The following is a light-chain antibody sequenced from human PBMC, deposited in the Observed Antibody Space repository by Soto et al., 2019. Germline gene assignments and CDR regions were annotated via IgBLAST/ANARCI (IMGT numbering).Light chain of an antibody. V-gene: IGKV3-11*01. CDR3: QHRSNWPRT. J-gene: IGKJ2*01. CDR2: DAS. Sequence: EIVLTQSPATLSLSPGERATLSCRASQSVSTYLAWYQQKPGQAPRLLIYDASNRATGIPARLSGSGSGTDFTLTISSQEPEDFAVYYCQHRSNWPRTFGQGTKLEIK. CDR1: QSVSTY.